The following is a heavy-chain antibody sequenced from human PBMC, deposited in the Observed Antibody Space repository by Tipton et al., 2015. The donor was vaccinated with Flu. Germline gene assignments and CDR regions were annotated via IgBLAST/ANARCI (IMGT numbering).Heavy chain of an antibody. J-gene: IGHJ5*02. Sequence: TLSLTCTVSGGSITGSSTYWGWIRQPPGKGLEWIGSIHYSGSTYYNPSLASRVIISVDTSKNQFSLKLNSVTAADTAVYYCARAWRAGSNVDVVAAKGWFDPWGQGTLVTVSS. V-gene: IGHV4-39*07. CDR1: GGSITGSSTY. CDR3: ARAWRAGSNVDVVAAKGWFDP. CDR2: IHYSGST. D-gene: IGHD5-12*01.